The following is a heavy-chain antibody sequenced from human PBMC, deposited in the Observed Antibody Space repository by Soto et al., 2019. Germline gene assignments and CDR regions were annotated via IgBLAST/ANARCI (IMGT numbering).Heavy chain of an antibody. V-gene: IGHV4-59*01. CDR1: GGSISSYY. CDR3: ARDRIAALPYFDY. Sequence: SETLSLTCTVSGGSISSYYGSWIRQPPGKGLEWIGYIYYGGSTNYNPSLKSRVTISVDTPKNQFSLKLSSVTAADTAVYYCARDRIAALPYFDYWGQGTLVTVSS. J-gene: IGHJ4*02. D-gene: IGHD6-13*01. CDR2: IYYGGST.